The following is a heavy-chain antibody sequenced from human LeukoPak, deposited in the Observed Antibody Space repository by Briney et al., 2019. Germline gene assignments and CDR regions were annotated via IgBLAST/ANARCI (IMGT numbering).Heavy chain of an antibody. CDR3: ARAGTYYDILTGYSFDY. CDR2: IIPIFGTA. D-gene: IGHD3-9*01. V-gene: IGHV1-69*06. Sequence: SVKVSCKASGGTFSSYAISWVRQAPGQGLEWMGGIIPIFGTANYAQKFQGRVTITADKSTSTAYMGLSSLRSEDTAVYYCARAGTYYDILTGYSFDYWGQGTLVTVSS. J-gene: IGHJ4*02. CDR1: GGTFSSYA.